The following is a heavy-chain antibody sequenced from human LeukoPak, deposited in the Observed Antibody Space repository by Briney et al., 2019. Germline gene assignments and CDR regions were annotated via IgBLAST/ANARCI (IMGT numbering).Heavy chain of an antibody. CDR3: ARSRRPYYGSGSNDY. J-gene: IGHJ4*02. CDR2: IYHSGSA. V-gene: IGHV4-38-2*02. Sequence: SETLSLTCTVSGYSISSGYYWGWIRQPPGKGLEWIGSIYHSGSAYYNPSLESRVTISVDSSKNHFSLKLSSVTAADTAVYYCARSRRPYYGSGSNDYWGQGTLVTVSS. CDR1: GYSISSGYY. D-gene: IGHD3-10*01.